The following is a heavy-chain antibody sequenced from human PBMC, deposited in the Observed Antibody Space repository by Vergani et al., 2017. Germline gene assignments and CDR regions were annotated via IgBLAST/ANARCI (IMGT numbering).Heavy chain of an antibody. Sequence: QVQLVQSGAEVKKPGASVKVSCKASGYTFTGYYMHWVRQAPGQGLEWMGWINPNSGGKNYAQKFQGRVTMTRDTYISTAYMELSRLRSDDTAVYYGARDIAAAGANFDYWGQGTLVTVSS. J-gene: IGHJ4*02. CDR3: ARDIAAAGANFDY. CDR1: GYTFTGYY. V-gene: IGHV1-2*02. D-gene: IGHD6-13*01. CDR2: INPNSGGK.